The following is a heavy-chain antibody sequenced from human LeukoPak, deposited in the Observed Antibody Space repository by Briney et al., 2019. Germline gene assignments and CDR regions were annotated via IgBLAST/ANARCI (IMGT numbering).Heavy chain of an antibody. J-gene: IGHJ4*02. D-gene: IGHD2-15*01. Sequence: SETLSLTCAVSGGSISSGGYSWSWIRQPPGKGLEWIGYIYHSGSTYYNPSLKGRVTISVDRSKNQFSLKLSSVTAADTAVYYCARVGRYCSGGSCYLALDYWGQGTLVTVSS. CDR2: IYHSGST. CDR1: GGSISSGGYS. CDR3: ARVGRYCSGGSCYLALDY. V-gene: IGHV4-30-2*01.